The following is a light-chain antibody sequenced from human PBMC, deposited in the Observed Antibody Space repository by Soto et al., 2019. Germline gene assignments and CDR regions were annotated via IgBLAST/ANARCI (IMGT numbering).Light chain of an antibody. CDR3: QQYGNPDT. CDR1: QSIGRGY. CDR2: GAS. Sequence: EIALTQSPGTLSLSPGDRATLSRRPSQSIGRGYLAWYQHKPGQAPRXLTYGASSTATGSPDRFGGSWSGTVFTLTISRLQPEDFAVYYCQQYGNPDTFGQGTRLEIK. V-gene: IGKV3-20*01. J-gene: IGKJ5*01.